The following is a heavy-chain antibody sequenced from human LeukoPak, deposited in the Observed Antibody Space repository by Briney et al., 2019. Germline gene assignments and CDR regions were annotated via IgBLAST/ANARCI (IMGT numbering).Heavy chain of an antibody. CDR1: KFTFSNYW. CDR2: IDSDGSST. CDR3: ARGNYYAMDV. Sequence: PGGSLRLSCAASKFTFSNYWMHWVRQAPGKGLAWVSRIDSDGSSTSYADSVKGRFTISRDNAKNTLYLQMNSLRAEDTAMYYCARGNYYAMDVWGQGTTVTVFS. J-gene: IGHJ6*02. V-gene: IGHV3-74*01.